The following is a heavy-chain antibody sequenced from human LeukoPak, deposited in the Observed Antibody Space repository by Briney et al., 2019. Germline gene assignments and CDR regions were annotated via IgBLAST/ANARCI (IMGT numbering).Heavy chain of an antibody. CDR2: VYISGSN. CDR3: ARELGDSSGPEYYHGMDV. D-gene: IGHD6-19*01. V-gene: IGHV4-4*07. J-gene: IGHJ6*02. CDR1: GASIRSYY. Sequence: SETLSLTCTISGASIRSYYWSWIRQPAGKGLEWIGRVYISGSNNYNPSLKSRVTMSVGTSKNQFSLNLNSVTAADTAVYYCARELGDSSGPEYYHGMDVWGQGTTVTVSS.